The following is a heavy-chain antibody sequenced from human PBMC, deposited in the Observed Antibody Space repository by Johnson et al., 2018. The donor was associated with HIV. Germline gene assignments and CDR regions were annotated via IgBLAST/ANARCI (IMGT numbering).Heavy chain of an antibody. D-gene: IGHD3-22*01. CDR3: ARQSPYYFDRSGYPAAFDI. J-gene: IGHJ3*02. CDR1: GFTFSSYA. CDR2: ISYDGSNK. Sequence: QVQLVESGGGVVQPGRSLRLSCAASGFTFSSYAMHWVRQAPGKGLEWVAVISYDGSNKYYADSVKGRFTISRANSKNTLYLEMSSLRAEDTAVYYCARQSPYYFDRSGYPAAFDIWGQGTMVTVSS. V-gene: IGHV3-30*14.